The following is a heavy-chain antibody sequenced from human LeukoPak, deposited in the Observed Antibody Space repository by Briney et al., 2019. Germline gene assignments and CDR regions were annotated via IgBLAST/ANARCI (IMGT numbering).Heavy chain of an antibody. CDR2: IWYDGSNK. J-gene: IGHJ4*02. CDR3: ARDVPRITMVRGVEIRRPSHYFDY. V-gene: IGHV3-33*01. D-gene: IGHD3-10*01. CDR1: GFTFSSYG. Sequence: PGGSLRLSCAASGFTFSSYGMHWVRQAPGKGLEWVAFIWYDGSNKYYADSVKGRFTISRDNAKNSLYLQMDSLRAEDTAVYYCARDVPRITMVRGVEIRRPSHYFDYWGQGTLVTVSS.